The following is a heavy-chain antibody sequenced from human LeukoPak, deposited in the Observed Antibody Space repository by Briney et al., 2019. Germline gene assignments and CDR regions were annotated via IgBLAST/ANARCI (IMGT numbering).Heavy chain of an antibody. Sequence: ASVKVSCKASGYTFTGYYMHWVRQAPGQGLEWMGWINPNSGGTNYAQKFQGRVTMTRDTSISTAYMELSRLGSDDTAVYYCARPDYYDSSGYPLDYWGQGTLVTVSS. J-gene: IGHJ4*02. CDR1: GYTFTGYY. D-gene: IGHD3-22*01. V-gene: IGHV1-2*02. CDR3: ARPDYYDSSGYPLDY. CDR2: INPNSGGT.